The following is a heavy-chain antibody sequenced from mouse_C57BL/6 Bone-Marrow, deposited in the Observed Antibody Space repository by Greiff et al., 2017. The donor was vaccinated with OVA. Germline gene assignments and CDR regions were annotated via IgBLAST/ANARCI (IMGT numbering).Heavy chain of an antibody. CDR3: ARERGPYYYGSSYGYFDV. D-gene: IGHD1-1*01. J-gene: IGHJ1*03. CDR1: GYTFTDYN. CDR2: INPNNGGT. Sequence: VQLKQSGPELVKPGASVKIPCKASGYTFTDYNMDWVKQSHGKSLEWIGDINPNNGGTIYNQKFKGKATLTVDKSSSTAYMELRSLTSEDTAVYYCARERGPYYYGSSYGYFDVWGTGTTVTVSS. V-gene: IGHV1-18*01.